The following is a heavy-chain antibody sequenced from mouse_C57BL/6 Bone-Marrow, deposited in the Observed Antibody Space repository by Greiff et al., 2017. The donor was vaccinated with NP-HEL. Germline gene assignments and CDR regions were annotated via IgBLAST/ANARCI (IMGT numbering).Heavy chain of an antibody. CDR2: INPGSGGT. CDR3: ARGPRPFYVLYYFDY. D-gene: IGHD2-12*01. J-gene: IGHJ2*01. Sequence: QVQLKQSGAELVRPGTSVKVSCKASGYAFTNYLIEWVKQRPGQGLEWIGVINPGSGGTNYNEKFKGKATLTADKSSSTAYMQLSSLTSEDSAVYFCARGPRPFYVLYYFDYWGQGTTLTVSS. CDR1: GYAFTNYL. V-gene: IGHV1-54*01.